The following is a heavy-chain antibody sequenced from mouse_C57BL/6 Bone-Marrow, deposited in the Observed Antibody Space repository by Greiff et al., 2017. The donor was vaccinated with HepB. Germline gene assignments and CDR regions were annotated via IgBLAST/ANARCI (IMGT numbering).Heavy chain of an antibody. J-gene: IGHJ1*03. CDR1: GYTFTSYW. CDR2: IHPNSGST. V-gene: IGHV1-64*01. CDR3: ARDYYAHWYFDV. D-gene: IGHD2-1*01. Sequence: VQLQQPGAELVKPGASVKLSCKASGYTFTSYWMHWVKQRPGQGLEWIGMIHPNSGSTNYNEKFKSKATLTVDKSSSTAYMQLSSLTSEDSAVYYGARDYYAHWYFDVWGTGTTVTVSS.